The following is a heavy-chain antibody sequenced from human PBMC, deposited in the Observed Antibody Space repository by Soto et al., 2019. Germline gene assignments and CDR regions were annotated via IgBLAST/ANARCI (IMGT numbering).Heavy chain of an antibody. CDR1: GGTFSSYA. CDR2: IIPIFGTA. CDR3: ARVARGYSGYDGAYYFDY. Sequence: QVQLVQSGAEVKKPGSSVKVSCKASGGTFSSYAISWVRQAPGQGLEWMGGIIPIFGTANYAQKFQGRVTITADDSTSTAYMELSSLRSEDTAVYYCARVARGYSGYDGAYYFDYWGQGTLVTVSS. V-gene: IGHV1-69*01. J-gene: IGHJ4*02. D-gene: IGHD5-12*01.